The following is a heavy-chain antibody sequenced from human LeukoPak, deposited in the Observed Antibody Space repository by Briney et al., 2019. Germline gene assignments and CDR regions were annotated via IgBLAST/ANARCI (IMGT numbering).Heavy chain of an antibody. CDR1: GFTFSSYW. Sequence: PGGSLRLSCAASGFTFSSYWMYWVRRVPGKGLVWVSRINTDGTTTNYADSVQGRFTVSRDNAKSTLYLQMNSLRAEDTAVYFCTRDYCTGDSCFSGPGHWGQGTQVTVSS. CDR2: INTDGTTT. J-gene: IGHJ4*02. V-gene: IGHV3-74*01. CDR3: TRDYCTGDSCFSGPGH. D-gene: IGHD2-15*01.